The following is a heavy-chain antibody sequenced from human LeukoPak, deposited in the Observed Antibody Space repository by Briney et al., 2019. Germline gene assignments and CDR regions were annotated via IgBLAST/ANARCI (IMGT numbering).Heavy chain of an antibody. Sequence: PGGSLRLSCAASGFTFSSYAMHWVRQAPGKGLEWVAVISYDGSNKYYADSVKGRFTISRDNSKNTLYLQMNSLRAEDTAVYYCARDRWFGELSSGKPPKTKYYYGMDVWGQGTTVTVSS. J-gene: IGHJ6*02. CDR2: ISYDGSNK. V-gene: IGHV3-30*04. CDR3: ARDRWFGELSSGKPPKTKYYYGMDV. D-gene: IGHD3-10*01. CDR1: GFTFSSYA.